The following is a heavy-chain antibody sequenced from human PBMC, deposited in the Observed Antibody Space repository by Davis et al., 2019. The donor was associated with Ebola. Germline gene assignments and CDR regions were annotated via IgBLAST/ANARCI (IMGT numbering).Heavy chain of an antibody. J-gene: IGHJ4*02. D-gene: IGHD5-18*01. Sequence: GESLKISCAASGFTFSSYWMSWVRQAPGKGLEWVSVIYSGGSTYYADSLKGRFTISRDNSRNTLYLHMNSLRAEDTAVYYCARQRVYSYGFPLDYWGREPWSPSPQ. CDR1: GFTFSSYW. CDR3: ARQRVYSYGFPLDY. CDR2: IYSGGST. V-gene: IGHV3-66*04.